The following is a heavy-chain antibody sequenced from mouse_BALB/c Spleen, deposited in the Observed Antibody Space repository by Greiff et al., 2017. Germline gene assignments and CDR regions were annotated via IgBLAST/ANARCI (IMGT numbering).Heavy chain of an antibody. CDR1: GFTFSSYG. J-gene: IGHJ2*01. CDR2: ISSGGSYT. Sequence: EVKLMESGGDLVKPGGSLKLSCAASGFTFSSYGMSWVRQTPDKRLEWVATISSGGSYTYYPDSVKGRFTISRDNAKNTLYLQMSSLKSEDTAMYYCAREGDYGRYFDYWGQGTTLTVSS. V-gene: IGHV5-6*01. D-gene: IGHD1-1*01. CDR3: AREGDYGRYFDY.